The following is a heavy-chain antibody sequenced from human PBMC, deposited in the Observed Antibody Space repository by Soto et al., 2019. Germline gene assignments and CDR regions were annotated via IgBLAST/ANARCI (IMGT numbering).Heavy chain of an antibody. J-gene: IGHJ4*02. V-gene: IGHV3-23*01. CDR1: GFTFSNYA. CDR2: ISGTGGST. CDR3: AKDRGVEVWPSGCDY. D-gene: IGHD3-10*01. Sequence: GGSLRLSCAASGFTFSNYAMIWVRQAPGMGLEWVSAISGTGGSTYYPDSVQGRFTISRDNSKNTLYLEMNSLRDEDTALYYCAKDRGVEVWPSGCDYWGQGT.